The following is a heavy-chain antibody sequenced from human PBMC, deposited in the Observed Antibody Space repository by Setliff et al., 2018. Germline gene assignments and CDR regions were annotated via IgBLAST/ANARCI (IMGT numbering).Heavy chain of an antibody. CDR2: LNPKNNDT. V-gene: IGHV1-2*02. Sequence: ASVKVSCKTSGYTFTDYYIHWARQAPGEGLEWMGWLNPKNNDTSYAQKFLGRVTMTRDTSISAAYMELITLRSDDTALYYCARDPLPKHYDVVTGYYSAPNYYYMDVWGKGTTVTVSS. CDR3: ARDPLPKHYDVVTGYYSAPNYYYMDV. D-gene: IGHD3-9*01. J-gene: IGHJ6*03. CDR1: GYTFTDYY.